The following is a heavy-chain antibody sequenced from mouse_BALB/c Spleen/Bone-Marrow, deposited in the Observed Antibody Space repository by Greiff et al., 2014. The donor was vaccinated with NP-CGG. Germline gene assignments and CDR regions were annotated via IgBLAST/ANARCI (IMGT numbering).Heavy chain of an antibody. J-gene: IGHJ2*01. V-gene: IGHV14-3*02. Sequence: VPLPQSXAELVKPGASVQLSCTASGFNIKDTYMHWVKQRPEQGLEWIGRIDPANGNTKYDPKFQGKATITADTSSNTAYLQLSSLTSEDTAVYYCALYYDYDVGYWGQGTTLTVSS. CDR1: GFNIKDTY. CDR2: IDPANGNT. CDR3: ALYYDYDVGY. D-gene: IGHD2-4*01.